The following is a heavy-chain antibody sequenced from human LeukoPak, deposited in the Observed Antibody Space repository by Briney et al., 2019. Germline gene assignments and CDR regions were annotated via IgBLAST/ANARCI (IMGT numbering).Heavy chain of an antibody. CDR3: ARRWMSDAFDI. CDR2: IYYSGST. V-gene: IGHV4-59*08. CDR1: SGSISSYQ. Sequence: SETLSLTCTVSSGSISSYQWSWIRQPPGKGLEWIGYIYYSGSTNYNPSLKSRVTISVDTSKNQFSLKLSSVTAADTAVYYRARRWMSDAFDIWGQGTMVTVSS. D-gene: IGHD2-2*03. J-gene: IGHJ3*02.